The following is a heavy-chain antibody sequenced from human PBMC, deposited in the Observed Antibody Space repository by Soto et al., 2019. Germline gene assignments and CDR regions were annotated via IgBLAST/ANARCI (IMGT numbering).Heavy chain of an antibody. D-gene: IGHD3-3*01. J-gene: IGHJ6*03. Sequence: GGSLRLSCAASGFTFSNAWMSWVRQAPGKGLEWVGRIKSKTDGGTTDYAAPVKGRFTISRDDSKNTLYLQMNSLKTEDTAVYYCTTGRLEWLLYYYYYYYMDVWGKGTTVTVSS. CDR3: TTGRLEWLLYYYYYYYMDV. CDR2: IKSKTDGGTT. CDR1: GFTFSNAW. V-gene: IGHV3-15*01.